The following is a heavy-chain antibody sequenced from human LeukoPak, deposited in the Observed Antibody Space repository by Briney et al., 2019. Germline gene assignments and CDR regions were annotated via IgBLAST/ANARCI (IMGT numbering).Heavy chain of an antibody. J-gene: IGHJ4*02. CDR1: VGTFSSYT. CDR2: IIPILGIA. V-gene: IGHV1-69*02. D-gene: IGHD4-17*01. Sequence: GASVKVSCKASVGTFSSYTISWVRQAPGQGLEWMGRIIPILGIANYAQKFQGRVTITADKSTSTAYMELSSLRSEDTAVYYCATMTTVTTGIVWGQGTLVTVSS. CDR3: ATMTTVTTGIV.